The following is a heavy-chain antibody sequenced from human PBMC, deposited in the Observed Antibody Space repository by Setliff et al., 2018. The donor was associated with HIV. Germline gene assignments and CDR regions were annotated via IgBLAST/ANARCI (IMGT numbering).Heavy chain of an antibody. D-gene: IGHD2-21*02. Sequence: ASVKVSCKASGYNLHNYGITWVRQAPGQGLEWMGWINTHTGNTNSAQRFQGRVTMTTDTSTSTAYMELRSLRCDDTAVYYCARLSGDYYYFDYWGQGTLVTVSS. CDR2: INTHTGNT. CDR1: GYNLHNYG. J-gene: IGHJ4*02. V-gene: IGHV1-18*01. CDR3: ARLSGDYYYFDY.